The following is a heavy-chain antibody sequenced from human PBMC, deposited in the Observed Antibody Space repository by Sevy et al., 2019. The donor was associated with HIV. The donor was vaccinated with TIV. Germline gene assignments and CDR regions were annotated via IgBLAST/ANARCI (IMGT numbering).Heavy chain of an antibody. CDR2: IKSKTDGGTT. CDR1: GFTFSNAW. J-gene: IGHJ4*02. Sequence: GGSLRLSCAASGFTFSNAWMSWVRQAPGKGLEWVGRIKSKTDGGTTDYAEPVKGRFTNSKDDSKNTQYLQMNSLKTEDTAIYYFTTDSKKRGLSALLDYWGQGTLVTVSS. V-gene: IGHV3-15*01. CDR3: TTDSKKRGLSALLDY. D-gene: IGHD3-10*01.